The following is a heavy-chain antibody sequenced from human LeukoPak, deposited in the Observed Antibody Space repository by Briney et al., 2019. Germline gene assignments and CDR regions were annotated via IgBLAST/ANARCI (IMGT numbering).Heavy chain of an antibody. V-gene: IGHV4-30-2*01. CDR3: ARDFPNIEVAFA. CDR1: GGSISSGGYS. J-gene: IGHJ5*02. CDR2: IYHSGST. Sequence: SETLSLTCAVSGGSISSGGYSWSWIRQPPGKGLEWIGYIYHSGSTYYNPSLKSRVTISVDTSKNQFSLKLSSVTAADTAVYYCARDFPNIEVAFAWGQGTLVTVSS. D-gene: IGHD6-19*01.